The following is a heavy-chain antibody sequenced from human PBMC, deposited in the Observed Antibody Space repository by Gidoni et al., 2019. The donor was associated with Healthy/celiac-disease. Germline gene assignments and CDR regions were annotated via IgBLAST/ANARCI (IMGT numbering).Heavy chain of an antibody. V-gene: IGHV3-30-3*01. D-gene: IGHD6-19*01. CDR2: ISYEGSNK. J-gene: IGHJ4*02. CDR1: GFPFSSYA. CDR3: ASGESSSGWYELGY. Sequence: QVQLVESGGGVVQPGRSLRLSCAASGFPFSSYAMHWVRQAPGKGLEWGAVISYEGSNKYYADSVKGRFTISRDNSKNTLYLQMNSLRAEDTAVYYCASGESSSGWYELGYWGQGTLVTVSS.